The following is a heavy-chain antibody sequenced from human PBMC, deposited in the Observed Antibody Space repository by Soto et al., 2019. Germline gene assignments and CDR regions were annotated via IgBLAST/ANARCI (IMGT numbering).Heavy chain of an antibody. CDR3: ASGLYSSSSVPTNYYYGMDV. CDR1: GYSFTSYC. V-gene: IGHV5-51*01. D-gene: IGHD6-6*01. Sequence: PGESLKISCKGSGYSFTSYCIGWVRQMPWKGLEWMGIIYPGDSDTRYSPSFQGQVTISADKSISTAYLQWSSLKASDTAMYYCASGLYSSSSVPTNYYYGMDVWGQGTTVTVSS. CDR2: IYPGDSDT. J-gene: IGHJ6*02.